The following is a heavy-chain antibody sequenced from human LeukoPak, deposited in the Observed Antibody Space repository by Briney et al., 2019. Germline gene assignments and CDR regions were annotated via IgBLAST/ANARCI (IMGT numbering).Heavy chain of an antibody. CDR3: AREPRTRCSSTTCYPLYFDY. D-gene: IGHD2-2*01. CDR2: INAYNGNT. Sequence: ASVKVSCKASGYTFTSYGISWVRQAPGQGLEWMGWINAYNGNTNYAQTFQGRVTMTTDTSTRTAYMELRSLRSDDTAVYYCAREPRTRCSSTTCYPLYFDYWGQGTLATVSS. CDR1: GYTFTSYG. V-gene: IGHV1-18*01. J-gene: IGHJ4*02.